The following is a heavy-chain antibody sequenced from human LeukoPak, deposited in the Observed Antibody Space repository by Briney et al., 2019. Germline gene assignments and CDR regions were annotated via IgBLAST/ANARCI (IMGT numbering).Heavy chain of an antibody. D-gene: IGHD3-22*01. V-gene: IGHV3-48*01. J-gene: IGHJ4*02. Sequence: GGSLRLSCAASGFSVSFNYVSWVRQAPGKGPEWVSYISSSSSTIYYADSVKGRFTISRDNAKNSLYLQMNSLRAEDTAVYYCARKVVITSHSDYWGQGTLVTVSS. CDR3: ARKVVITSHSDY. CDR1: GFSVSFNY. CDR2: ISSSSSTI.